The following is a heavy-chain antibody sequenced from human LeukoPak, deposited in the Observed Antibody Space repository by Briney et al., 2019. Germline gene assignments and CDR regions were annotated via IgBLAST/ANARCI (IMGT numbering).Heavy chain of an antibody. J-gene: IGHJ4*02. V-gene: IGHV3-7*04. Sequence: GGSLRLSCAVSGLTFSSSWMDWVRQAPGKGLEWVASINPDGNKKYSADSVKGRFTISRDNAKNSLYLQMNSLRAEDTAIYYCTRVGYIDEGIDYWGQGTLVTVSS. CDR2: INPDGNKK. D-gene: IGHD5-24*01. CDR3: TRVGYIDEGIDY. CDR1: GLTFSSSW.